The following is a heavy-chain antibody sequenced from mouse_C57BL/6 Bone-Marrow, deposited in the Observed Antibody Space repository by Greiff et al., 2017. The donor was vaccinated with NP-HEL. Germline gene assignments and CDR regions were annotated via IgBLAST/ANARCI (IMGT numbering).Heavy chain of an antibody. CDR2: IDPENGDT. CDR1: GFNIKDDY. J-gene: IGHJ3*01. V-gene: IGHV14-4*01. Sequence: EVQLQQSGAELVRPGASVKLSCTASGFNIKDDYMHWVKQRPEQGLEWIGWIDPENGDTEYASKFQGKATITADTSSNTAYLQLSSLTSEDTAVYYCTTYYGRDWGQGTLFTVSA. D-gene: IGHD1-1*01. CDR3: TTYYGRD.